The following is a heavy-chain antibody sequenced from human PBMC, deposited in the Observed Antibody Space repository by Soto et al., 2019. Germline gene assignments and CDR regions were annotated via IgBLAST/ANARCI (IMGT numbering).Heavy chain of an antibody. V-gene: IGHV1-18*04. CDR2: ISGYNGNT. CDR3: AGAASGNYDPQYFHH. CDR1: GDTFTCSG. D-gene: IGHD1-26*01. Sequence: ASVKVACNASGDTFTCSGIGWVRHAPGQGPEWMGWISGYNGNTNAAQKLQDRVTMTTDTSTITAYMEVRRLRSDDTAVYFCAGAASGNYDPQYFHHWGQGTMVPVS. J-gene: IGHJ1*01.